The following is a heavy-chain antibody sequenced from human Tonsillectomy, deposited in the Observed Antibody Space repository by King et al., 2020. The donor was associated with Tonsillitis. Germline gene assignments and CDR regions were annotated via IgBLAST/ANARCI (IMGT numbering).Heavy chain of an antibody. V-gene: IGHV3-48*01. J-gene: IGHJ4*02. D-gene: IGHD7-27*01. Sequence: VQLVESGGGLVQPGGSLRLSCAASGFTFSNYSMNWVRQAPGKGLEWVSYISSTSTTIHYADSVKGRFTLSRDNAKSSVDLQMNSLRAEDTAVYYCASELGDSWGQGTLVTVSS. CDR1: GFTFSNYS. CDR3: ASELGDS. CDR2: ISSTSTTI.